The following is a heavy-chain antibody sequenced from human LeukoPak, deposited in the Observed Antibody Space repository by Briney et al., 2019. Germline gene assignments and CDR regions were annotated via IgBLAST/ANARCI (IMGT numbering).Heavy chain of an antibody. CDR2: ISYDGSNK. CDR1: GFTFSSYA. V-gene: IGHV3-30-3*01. Sequence: PGRSLRLSCAASGFTFSSYAMHWVRQAPGKGLEWVAVISYDGSNKYYADSVKGRFTSSRDNSKNTLYLQMNSLRAEDTAVYYCARGIGYCSITSCSAPLGDAFDIWGQGTLVTVSS. J-gene: IGHJ3*02. D-gene: IGHD2-2*01. CDR3: ARGIGYCSITSCSAPLGDAFDI.